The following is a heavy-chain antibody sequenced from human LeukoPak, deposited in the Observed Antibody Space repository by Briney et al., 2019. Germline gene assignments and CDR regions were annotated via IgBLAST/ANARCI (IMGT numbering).Heavy chain of an antibody. D-gene: IGHD3-10*01. V-gene: IGHV3-23*01. J-gene: IGHJ4*02. CDR3: AKLIRGVTLYYFDY. CDR1: GFTFSNYA. Sequence: GGSLRLSCAASGFTFSNYAMTWVRQVPGKGLEWVSVISGSGVTTYSADSVKGRFTISRDNSKNTLYLQMNSLRAEDTAVYYCAKLIRGVTLYYFDYWGQGTLVTVSS. CDR2: ISGSGVTT.